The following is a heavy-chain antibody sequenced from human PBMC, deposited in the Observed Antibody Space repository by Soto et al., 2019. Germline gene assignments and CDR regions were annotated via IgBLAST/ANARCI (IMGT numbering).Heavy chain of an antibody. J-gene: IGHJ6*02. V-gene: IGHV1-69*01. CDR1: GGTFSSYA. CDR3: ARGEGVHAVTPKGGGDV. D-gene: IGHD1-26*01. CDR2: IIPIFGTA. Sequence: QVQLVQSGAEVKKPGSSVKVSCKASGGTFSSYAISWVRQAPGQGLEWMGGIIPIFGTANYAQKFQGRVTITAAEPKSTAQMELSRLRSEDTAGYYCARGEGVHAVTPKGGGDVWGQGTTVTVSS.